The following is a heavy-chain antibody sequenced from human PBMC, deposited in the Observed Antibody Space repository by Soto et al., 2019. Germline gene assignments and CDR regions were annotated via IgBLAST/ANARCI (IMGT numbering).Heavy chain of an antibody. Sequence: GESLKISCKASGYSFTNNWIGWVRQMPGKGLEWMAFIYPVDSDIRYSPSFQGQVTISADKSITTAYLQWSSLRASDSAIYYCARLSGFYGMDVWGQGTTVTVSS. V-gene: IGHV5-51*01. CDR2: IYPVDSDI. J-gene: IGHJ6*02. CDR1: GYSFTNNW. CDR3: ARLSGFYGMDV.